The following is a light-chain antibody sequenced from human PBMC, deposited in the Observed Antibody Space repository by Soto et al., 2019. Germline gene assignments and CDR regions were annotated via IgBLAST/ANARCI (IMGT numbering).Light chain of an antibody. CDR2: KAS. J-gene: IGKJ1*01. Sequence: DIQMTQSPSTLSASVGDRVTITCRASQSISSWLARYQQKPGKAPKLLIYKASSLESGVPSRLSGSGSGTEFTLTISSLQPDDFATYYCQQYNSYPWTFGQGTKVEIK. CDR3: QQYNSYPWT. CDR1: QSISSW. V-gene: IGKV1-5*03.